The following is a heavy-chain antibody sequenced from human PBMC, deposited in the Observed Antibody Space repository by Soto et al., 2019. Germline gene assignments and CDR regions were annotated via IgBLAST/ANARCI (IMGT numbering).Heavy chain of an antibody. CDR1: GYTFTSYY. V-gene: IGHV1-46*01. D-gene: IGHD3-10*01. CDR3: ARVSTDGSGSYYTYNWFDP. CDR2: INPSGGST. Sequence: ASVKVSCKASGYTFTSYYMHWVRQAPGQGLEWMGIINPSGGSTSYAQKFQGRVTMTRDTSTSTVYMELSSLRSEDTAVYYCARVSTDGSGSYYTYNWFDPWGQGTLVTVS. J-gene: IGHJ5*02.